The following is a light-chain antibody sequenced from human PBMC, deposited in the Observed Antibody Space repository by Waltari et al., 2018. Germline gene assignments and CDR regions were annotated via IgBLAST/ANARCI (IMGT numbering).Light chain of an antibody. Sequence: QPALTQPASMSGSPGQSVTISCTGTSSDISDYNFVSWYQQHPGKSPKLIIYYVTNRASGVSNRFSGSKSGNRASLTISGLQAEDEADYYCSAYISRSISYVIFGGGTKLTVL. CDR3: SAYISRSISYVI. J-gene: IGLJ2*01. CDR2: YVT. V-gene: IGLV2-14*03. CDR1: SSDISDYNF.